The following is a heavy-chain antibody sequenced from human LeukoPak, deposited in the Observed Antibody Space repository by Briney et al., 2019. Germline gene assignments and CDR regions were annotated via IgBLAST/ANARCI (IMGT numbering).Heavy chain of an antibody. J-gene: IGHJ4*02. D-gene: IGHD3-10*01. Sequence: SETLSLTCTVSGYSISSGYYWSWIRQPPGKGLEWIGEINHSGSTNYNPSLKSRVTISVDTSKNQFSLKLSSVTAADTAVYYCARGLGYYLRGVDYWGQGTLVTVSS. CDR3: ARGLGYYLRGVDY. V-gene: IGHV4-38-2*02. CDR2: INHSGST. CDR1: GYSISSGYY.